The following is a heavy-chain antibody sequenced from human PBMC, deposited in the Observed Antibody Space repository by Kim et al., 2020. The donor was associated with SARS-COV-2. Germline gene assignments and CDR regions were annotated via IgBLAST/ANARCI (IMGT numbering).Heavy chain of an antibody. CDR2: IIPIFGTA. D-gene: IGHD3-9*01. CDR3: ARSVNILTGYSLTYFDY. Sequence: SVKVSCKASGGTFSSYAISWVRQAPGQGLEWMGGIIPIFGTANYAQKFQGRVTITADESTSTAYMELSSLRSEDTAVYYCARSVNILTGYSLTYFDYWGQGTLVTVSS. V-gene: IGHV1-69*13. J-gene: IGHJ4*02. CDR1: GGTFSSYA.